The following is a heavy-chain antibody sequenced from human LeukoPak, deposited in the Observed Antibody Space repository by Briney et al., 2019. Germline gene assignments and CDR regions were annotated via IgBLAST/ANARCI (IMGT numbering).Heavy chain of an antibody. CDR1: GYSFTSYW. V-gene: IGHV5-10-1*04. J-gene: IGHJ4*02. CDR2: IDPSDSYT. D-gene: IGHD1-26*01. CDR3: ARHLVGASRPACDALDY. Sequence: GESLKISCKGSGYSFTSYWISWVRQMPGKGLEWMGRIDPSDSYTNYSPSFQGQVTISADKSISTAYLQWSSLKASDTAMYYCARHLVGASRPACDALDYWGQGTLVTVSS.